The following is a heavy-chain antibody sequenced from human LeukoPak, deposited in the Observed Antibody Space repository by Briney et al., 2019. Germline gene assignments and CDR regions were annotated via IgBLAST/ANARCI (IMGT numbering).Heavy chain of an antibody. CDR1: GFTFSNYA. CDR3: ARDRWGCTSTSCYDFGY. V-gene: IGHV3-64*01. CDR2: ISSNGGST. J-gene: IGHJ4*02. D-gene: IGHD2-2*01. Sequence: GGSLRLSWAASGFTFSNYAMHWVRQAPGKGLEYVSAISSNGGSTYYANSVKGRFTISRDNSKNTLYLQMGSLRAGDMAVYYCARDRWGCTSTSCYDFGYWGQGTLVTVSS.